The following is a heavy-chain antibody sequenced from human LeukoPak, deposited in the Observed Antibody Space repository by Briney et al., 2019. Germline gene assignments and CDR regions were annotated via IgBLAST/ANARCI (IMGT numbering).Heavy chain of an antibody. Sequence: ASVKVSCKASGYTFTSYYMHWVRQAPGQGLEWMGIINPSGGSTSYAQKFQGRVTMTRDTSTSTVYMELSSLRSEDTAVYYCARVDAQVATYDAFDIWGQGTMVTVSS. V-gene: IGHV1-46*01. CDR3: ARVDAQVATYDAFDI. J-gene: IGHJ3*02. CDR1: GYTFTSYY. D-gene: IGHD5-12*01. CDR2: INPSGGST.